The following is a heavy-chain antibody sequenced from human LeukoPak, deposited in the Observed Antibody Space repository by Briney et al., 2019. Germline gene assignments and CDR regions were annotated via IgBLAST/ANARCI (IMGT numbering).Heavy chain of an antibody. J-gene: IGHJ6*02. CDR3: AKRDVDIVATINYYYGMDV. CDR2: ISGSGGST. V-gene: IGHV3-23*01. D-gene: IGHD5-12*01. Sequence: PGGSLRLSCAASGFTFSSYAMSWVRQAPGKGLEWVSAISGSGGSTYYADSVKGRFTISRDNSKNTLNLQMNSLRAEDTAVYYCAKRDVDIVATINYYYGMDVWGQGTTVTVSS. CDR1: GFTFSSYA.